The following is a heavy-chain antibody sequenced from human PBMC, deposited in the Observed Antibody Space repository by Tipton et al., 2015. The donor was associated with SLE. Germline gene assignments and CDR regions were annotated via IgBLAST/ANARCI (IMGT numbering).Heavy chain of an antibody. Sequence: TLSLTCAVYGGSFSNYYWSWIRQPPGKGLEWIGEINHSGSTNYNPSPKSRVTISVDTSKNQFSLKMSSVTAADTAVYYCARGGSGWYPDAFDIWGQGTKVTVSS. J-gene: IGHJ3*02. CDR1: GGSFSNYY. CDR3: ARGGSGWYPDAFDI. CDR2: INHSGST. D-gene: IGHD6-19*01. V-gene: IGHV4-34*01.